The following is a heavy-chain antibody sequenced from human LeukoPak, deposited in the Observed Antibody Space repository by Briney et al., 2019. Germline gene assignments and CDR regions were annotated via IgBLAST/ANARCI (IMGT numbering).Heavy chain of an antibody. CDR3: ARDSGYSSSWYWFDP. D-gene: IGHD6-13*01. V-gene: IGHV3-11*06. CDR1: GFTFSDYY. J-gene: IGHJ5*02. Sequence: GGFLRLSCAASGFTFSDYYMSWIRQAPGKGLEWVSYISSSSSYTNYADSVKGRFTISRDNAKNSLYLQMNSLRAEDTAVYYCARDSGYSSSWYWFDPWGQGTLVTVSS. CDR2: ISSSSSYT.